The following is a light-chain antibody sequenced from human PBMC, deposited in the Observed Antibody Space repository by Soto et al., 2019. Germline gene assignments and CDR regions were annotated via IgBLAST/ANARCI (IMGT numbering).Light chain of an antibody. CDR3: SSYTSSSTWV. CDR2: EVS. CDR1: SSDVGGYNY. Sequence: QSVLTQPASVSGSPGQSITISCTGTSSDVGGYNYDSWYQQHPGKAPKLMICEVSNRPSGVSNRFSGSKSGNTASLTISGLQAEDEADYYCSSYTSSSTWVFGGGTQLTVL. V-gene: IGLV2-14*01. J-gene: IGLJ3*02.